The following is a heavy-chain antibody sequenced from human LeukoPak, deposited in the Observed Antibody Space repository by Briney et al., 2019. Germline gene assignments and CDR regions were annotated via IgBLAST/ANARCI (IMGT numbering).Heavy chain of an antibody. J-gene: IGHJ2*01. D-gene: IGHD6-13*01. CDR1: GFTFSSSA. CDR3: ARAAYSSTWYSRYFDL. CDR2: ISSSGSTI. Sequence: GGSLRLSCAASGFTFSSSAMNWVRQAPGKGLECVSYISSSGSTIYYADSVKGRFTISRDNAKNSLYLQMNSLRAEDTAVYYCARAAYSSTWYSRYFDLWGRGTLVTVSS. V-gene: IGHV3-48*04.